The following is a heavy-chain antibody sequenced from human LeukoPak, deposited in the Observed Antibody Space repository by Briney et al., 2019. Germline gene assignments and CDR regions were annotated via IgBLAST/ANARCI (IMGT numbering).Heavy chain of an antibody. CDR3: ARLRDYYYMDV. V-gene: IGHV4-59*02. J-gene: IGHJ6*03. CDR2: MYYTGET. CDR1: GDFVGSYY. Sequence: PSETLSLTCSVSGDFVGSYYWSWVRQPPGKGLQWIGCMYYTGETHYNPSLQSRVSMSIDTSKNQFSLKVYSLSAAATAVYYCARLRDYYYMDVWGKGTTVTVSS.